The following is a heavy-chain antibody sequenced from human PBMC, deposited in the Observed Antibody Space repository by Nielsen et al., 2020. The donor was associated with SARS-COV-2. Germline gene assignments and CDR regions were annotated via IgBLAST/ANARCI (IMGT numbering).Heavy chain of an antibody. CDR2: INPNSGGT. CDR3: ARDGKEYSSSSADFDY. V-gene: IGHV1-2*04. CDR1: GYTFTGYY. Sequence: ASVKVSCKASGYTFTGYYMHWVRQAPGQGLEWMGWINPNSGGTNYAQKFQGWVTMTRDTSISTAYMELSSLRSEDTAVYYCARDGKEYSSSSADFDYWGQGTLVTVSS. J-gene: IGHJ4*02. D-gene: IGHD6-6*01.